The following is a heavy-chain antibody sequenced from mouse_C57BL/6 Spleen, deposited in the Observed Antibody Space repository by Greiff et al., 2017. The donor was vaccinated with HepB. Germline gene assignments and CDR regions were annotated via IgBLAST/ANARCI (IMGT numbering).Heavy chain of an antibody. J-gene: IGHJ3*01. CDR3: EKGTAQGWFAY. CDR2: INPSSGYT. D-gene: IGHD3-2*02. CDR1: GYTFTSYW. V-gene: IGHV1-7*01. Sequence: QVQLKESGAELAKPGASVKLSCKASGYTFTSYWMHWVKQRPGQGLEWIGYINPSSGYTTYNQKFKDKATLTADKSASTSYTQLIRLPYEASAVYSCEKGTAQGWFAYWGQGTLVTVSA.